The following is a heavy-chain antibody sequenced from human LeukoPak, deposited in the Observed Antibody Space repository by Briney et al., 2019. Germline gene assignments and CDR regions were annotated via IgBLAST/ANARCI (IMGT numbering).Heavy chain of an antibody. V-gene: IGHV3-23*01. CDR1: GFTFSSYA. CDR3: ARDGGFDFWSGYYYYGMDV. Sequence: GGSLRLSCAASGFTFSSYAMSWVRQAPGKGLAWVSAISGSGGSTYYADSVKGRFTISRDNSKNTLYLQMNSLRAEDTAVYYCARDGGFDFWSGYYYYGMDVWGQGTTVTVSS. J-gene: IGHJ6*02. CDR2: ISGSGGST. D-gene: IGHD3-3*01.